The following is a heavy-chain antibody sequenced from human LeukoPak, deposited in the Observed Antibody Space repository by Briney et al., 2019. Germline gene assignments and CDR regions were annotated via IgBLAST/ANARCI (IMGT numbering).Heavy chain of an antibody. D-gene: IGHD4-11*01. Sequence: GGSLRLSCAGSGDSFISHSMIWVRQAPGEGLEWISYIGYSGSTIYYADSVKGRFGISRDDAKTSLYLHMNSLRAEDTAFYYCAREYDSRARFDSWGQGILVTVSS. CDR1: GDSFISHS. CDR3: AREYDSRARFDS. CDR2: IGYSGSTI. V-gene: IGHV3-48*01. J-gene: IGHJ4*02.